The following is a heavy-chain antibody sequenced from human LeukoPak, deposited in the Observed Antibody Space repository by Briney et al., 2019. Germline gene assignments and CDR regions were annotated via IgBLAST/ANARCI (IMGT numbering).Heavy chain of an antibody. J-gene: IGHJ4*02. D-gene: IGHD6-19*01. Sequence: GESLKISCKGSGYTFTSYDINWVRQATGQGLEWMGWMNPNSGNTGYAQKFQGRVTMTRNTSISTAYMELSSLRSEDTAVYYCARLADGSSSGSSGYWGQGTLVTVSS. CDR1: GYTFTSYD. V-gene: IGHV1-8*01. CDR3: ARLADGSSSGSSGY. CDR2: MNPNSGNT.